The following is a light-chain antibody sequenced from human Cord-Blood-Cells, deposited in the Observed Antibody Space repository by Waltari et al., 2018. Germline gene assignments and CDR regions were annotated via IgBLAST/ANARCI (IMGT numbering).Light chain of an antibody. CDR3: QQANSFPFT. V-gene: IGKV1-12*02. CDR2: AAS. J-gene: IGKJ3*01. CDR1: QGISSW. Sequence: DIQMTQSPYSFFPSVGDRVTITCRASQGISSWLAWYQQKPGKAPKLLIYAASSLQLGVTSRFSGSGSGTDFTLSISSLQPEVFATYYCQQANSFPFTFGPGTKVDIK.